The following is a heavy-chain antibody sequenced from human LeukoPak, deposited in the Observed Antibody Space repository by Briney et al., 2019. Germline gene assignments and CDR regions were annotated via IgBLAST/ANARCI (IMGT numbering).Heavy chain of an antibody. CDR1: GLTFSSYG. Sequence: PGGSLRLSCAASGLTFSSYGMHWVRQAPGKGLEWVAVISYDGSNKYYADSVKGRFTISRDNSKNTLYLQMNSLRAEDTAVYYCAKDGEIAVAGIDYWGQGTLVTVSS. CDR3: AKDGEIAVAGIDY. J-gene: IGHJ4*02. CDR2: ISYDGSNK. D-gene: IGHD6-19*01. V-gene: IGHV3-30*18.